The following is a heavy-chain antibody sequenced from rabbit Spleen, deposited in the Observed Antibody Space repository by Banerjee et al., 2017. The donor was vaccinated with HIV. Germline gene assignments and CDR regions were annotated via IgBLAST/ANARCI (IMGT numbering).Heavy chain of an antibody. CDR1: GLDFSSSYW. V-gene: IGHV1S45*01. J-gene: IGHJ4*01. CDR3: ARDSAGREDFNL. CDR2: IDVGKSGST. D-gene: IGHD4-2*01. Sequence: QEQLVEYGGDLVQPEGPLTLTCKASGLDFSSSYWICWVRQAPGKGLEWIACIDVGKSGSTYYASWAKGRFTISKTSSTSVTLQMTSLTAADTATYFCARDSAGREDFNLWGPGTLVTVS.